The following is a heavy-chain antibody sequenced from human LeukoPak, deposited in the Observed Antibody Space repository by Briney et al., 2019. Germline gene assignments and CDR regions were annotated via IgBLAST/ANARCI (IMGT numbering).Heavy chain of an antibody. CDR2: IYPGDSDT. Sequence: GESLQISCQGSGYSFTSYLIGWVRQMPVKGLEWMGIIYPGDSDTRYSPSFQGQVTISADKSISTAYLQWSSLKASDTAMYYCATMIVVVDAFDIWGQGTMVTVSS. CDR3: ATMIVVVDAFDI. CDR1: GYSFTSYL. V-gene: IGHV5-51*01. J-gene: IGHJ3*02. D-gene: IGHD3-22*01.